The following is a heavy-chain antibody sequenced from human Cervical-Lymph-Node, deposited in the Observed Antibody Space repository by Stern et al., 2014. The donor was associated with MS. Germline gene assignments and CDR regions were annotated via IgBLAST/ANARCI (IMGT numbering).Heavy chain of an antibody. CDR3: ARTRYSSSWYTFDP. D-gene: IGHD6-13*01. J-gene: IGHJ5*02. V-gene: IGHV5-51*03. Sequence: EMQLVESGAEVKQPGESLKISCTGSGYSFTSYWIAWVRHMPGKGLEWMGIVDPGDSDTRYSPSFQGPVSTSADKSTSPAYLQWSSLKASDTAMYYCARTRYSSSWYTFDPWGQGTLVTVSS. CDR1: GYSFTSYW. CDR2: VDPGDSDT.